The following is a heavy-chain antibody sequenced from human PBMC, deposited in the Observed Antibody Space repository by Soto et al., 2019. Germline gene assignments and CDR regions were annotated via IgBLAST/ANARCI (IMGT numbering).Heavy chain of an antibody. CDR3: ARRSWYSSSSDYHYYYMDV. Sequence: ASETLSLTCTVSGGSISSYYWSWIRQPPGKELEWIGFIYYTGSPNYTPSLKSRVTISVDTSKNQFFLKLSSVTAADTAVYYCARRSWYSSSSDYHYYYMDVWGKGTTVTVSS. V-gene: IGHV4-59*08. CDR1: GGSISSYY. D-gene: IGHD6-6*01. CDR2: IYYTGSP. J-gene: IGHJ6*03.